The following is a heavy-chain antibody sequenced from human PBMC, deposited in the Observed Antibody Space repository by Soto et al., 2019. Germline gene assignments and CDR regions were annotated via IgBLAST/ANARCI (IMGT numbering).Heavy chain of an antibody. CDR1: GYTFTSYD. Sequence: ASVKVSCKASGYTFTSYDINWVRQATGQGLEWMGWMNPNSGNTGYAQKFQGRVTMTRNTSISTANMELSSLRSEDTAVYYCARASSIRGYYYYGMDVWGQGTTVTVSS. J-gene: IGHJ6*02. CDR3: ARASSIRGYYYYGMDV. CDR2: MNPNSGNT. V-gene: IGHV1-8*01.